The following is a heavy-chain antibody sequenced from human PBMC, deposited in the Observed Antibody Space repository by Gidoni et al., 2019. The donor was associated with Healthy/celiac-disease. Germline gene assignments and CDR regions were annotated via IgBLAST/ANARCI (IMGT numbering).Heavy chain of an antibody. CDR1: GGSISSYY. CDR3: ARGPSYDFWSGTYYYMDV. Sequence: QVQLQDSGPGLVKPSATLSLTCPVSGGSISSYYWSWIPQPPGKGLEWIGYSYYSGSPNYNTSLKSRVTISVETSKNQFSLKLSSVTAADTAVYYCARGPSYDFWSGTYYYMDVWGKGTTVTVSS. V-gene: IGHV4-59*01. D-gene: IGHD3-3*01. J-gene: IGHJ6*03. CDR2: SYYSGSP.